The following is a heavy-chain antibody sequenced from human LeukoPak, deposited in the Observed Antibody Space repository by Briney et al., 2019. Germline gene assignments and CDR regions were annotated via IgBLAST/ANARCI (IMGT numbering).Heavy chain of an antibody. D-gene: IGHD3-10*01. Sequence: PGGSLRLSCVASGFTFSSYGMHWVRQAPGKGLEWVAVISYDGSNKYYADSVKGRFTISRDHSKNTLYLQMNSLRAEDTSVYYCVWFGEFDGGAYLWGQGTLVTVSS. J-gene: IGHJ4*02. V-gene: IGHV3-30*03. CDR3: VWFGEFDGGAYL. CDR1: GFTFSSYG. CDR2: ISYDGSNK.